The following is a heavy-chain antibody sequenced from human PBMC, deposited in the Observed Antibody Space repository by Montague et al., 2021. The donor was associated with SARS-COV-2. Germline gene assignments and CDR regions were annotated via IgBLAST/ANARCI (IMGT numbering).Heavy chain of an antibody. Sequence: TLSLTCTVSGGSISSGSYYWGWIRQPAGKGLEWIGRVYASGITNYNPSLKSRVTISLDTSKNQFSMRLSSVTAADTALDYCIRGLASVDSWGQGTLVTVSS. CDR1: GGSISSGSYY. CDR3: IRGLASVDS. V-gene: IGHV4-61*02. J-gene: IGHJ5*01. CDR2: VYASGIT.